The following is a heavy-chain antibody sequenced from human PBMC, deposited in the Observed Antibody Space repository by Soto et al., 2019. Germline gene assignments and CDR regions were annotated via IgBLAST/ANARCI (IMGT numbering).Heavy chain of an antibody. V-gene: IGHV3-30*18. J-gene: IGHJ4*02. CDR2: ISYDGSKK. CDR1: GFTFSSYG. D-gene: IGHD4-17*01. Sequence: GGSLRLSCAASGFTFSSYGMHWVRQAPGKGLERVAVISYDGSKKYYADSVKGRFTISRDNSKNTLYLQMNSLRAEDTAVYYCAKNRPPPSTGPIDYWGQATLVTVSS. CDR3: AKNRPPPSTGPIDY.